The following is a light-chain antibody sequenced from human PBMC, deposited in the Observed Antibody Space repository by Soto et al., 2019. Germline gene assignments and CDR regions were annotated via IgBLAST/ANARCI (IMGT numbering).Light chain of an antibody. J-gene: IGKJ1*01. V-gene: IGKV3-11*01. CDR3: QQRSNWPWT. Sequence: EIVLTQSPATLSLSPRERVTLSCRASQSVSNSLAWYQQKPGQAPRLLIYDASNRAAGIPARFSGSGSGTDFTLTISSLESEDFAVYYCQQRSNWPWTFGQGTKVDIK. CDR2: DAS. CDR1: QSVSNS.